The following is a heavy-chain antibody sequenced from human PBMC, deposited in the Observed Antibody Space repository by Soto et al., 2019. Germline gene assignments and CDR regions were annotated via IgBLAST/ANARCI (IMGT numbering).Heavy chain of an antibody. Sequence: GESLKISCQGSGYSFTSNWIGWVRQMPGKDLEWMGIINPADSDIKYSPSFQGQVTISADKSIGTAYLQWSSLKASDTAMYYCARHQRDDASRKIDCWGQGTLVTVSS. V-gene: IGHV5-51*01. CDR3: ARHQRDDASRKIDC. CDR2: INPADSDI. CDR1: GYSFTSNW. D-gene: IGHD3-16*01. J-gene: IGHJ4*02.